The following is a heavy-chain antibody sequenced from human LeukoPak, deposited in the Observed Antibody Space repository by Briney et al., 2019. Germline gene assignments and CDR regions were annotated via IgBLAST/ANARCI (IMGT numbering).Heavy chain of an antibody. V-gene: IGHV3-9*01. Sequence: GGSLRLSCAASGFTFDDYAMHWVRQAPGKGLEWVSGISWNSGSIGYADSVKGRFTISRDNAKNSLYLQMNSLRAEDTAVYYCARDWTVAGLPFDYWGQGTLVTVSS. CDR3: ARDWTVAGLPFDY. D-gene: IGHD6-19*01. CDR1: GFTFDDYA. J-gene: IGHJ4*02. CDR2: ISWNSGSI.